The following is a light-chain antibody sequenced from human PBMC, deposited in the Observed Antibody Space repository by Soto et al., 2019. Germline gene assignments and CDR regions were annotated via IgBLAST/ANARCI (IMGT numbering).Light chain of an antibody. V-gene: IGLV2-14*03. CDR2: DFT. J-gene: IGLJ1*01. Sequence: QSVLTQPASVSGSPGQSVTISCAGASRDVTDSDSVSWYQHRPGEAPELKILDFTYRPSGVSDCFSGSLSANTASLTISGLQVEDEGDYYCVSYTNPGTYVFGPGTKLTVL. CDR3: VSYTNPGTYV. CDR1: SRDVTDSDS.